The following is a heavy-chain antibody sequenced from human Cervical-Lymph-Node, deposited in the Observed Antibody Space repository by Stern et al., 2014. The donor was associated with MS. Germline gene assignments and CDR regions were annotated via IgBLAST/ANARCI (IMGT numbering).Heavy chain of an antibody. V-gene: IGHV1-46*01. CDR2: INPSGGST. J-gene: IGHJ6*02. Sequence: VQLVESGAEVKKPGASVKVSCKASGYTFTNYYMHWVRPAPGQGLERMGIINPSGGSTSYAQKFQGRVTMTRDTSTSTVYMELSSLRSEDTAVYYCAREVAGHRLGMMDVWGQGTTVTVSS. CDR3: AREVAGHRLGMMDV. CDR1: GYTFTNYY. D-gene: IGHD6-19*01.